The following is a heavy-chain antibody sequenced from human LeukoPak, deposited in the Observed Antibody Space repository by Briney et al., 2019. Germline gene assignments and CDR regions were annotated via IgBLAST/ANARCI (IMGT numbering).Heavy chain of an antibody. V-gene: IGHV1-8*01. CDR2: MNPNSGNT. J-gene: IGHJ4*02. Sequence: ASVKVSCKASGYTFTSYDINWVRQATGQGLEWMGWMNPNSGNTGYAQKFQDRVTMTRNTSISTAYMELSSLRSEDTAVYYCARDTYDSSGYYFGYWGQGTLVTVSS. D-gene: IGHD3-22*01. CDR3: ARDTYDSSGYYFGY. CDR1: GYTFTSYD.